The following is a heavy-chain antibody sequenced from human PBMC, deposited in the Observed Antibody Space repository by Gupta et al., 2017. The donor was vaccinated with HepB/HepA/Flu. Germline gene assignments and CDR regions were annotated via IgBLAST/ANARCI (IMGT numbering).Heavy chain of an antibody. CDR1: GYTFTSYY. V-gene: IGHV1-46*01. CDR2: INPSGGST. D-gene: IGHD2-2*01. J-gene: IGHJ5*02. Sequence: QVQLVQSGAEVKKPGASVKVSCKASGYTFTSYYMHWVRQAPGQGLEWMGIINPSGGSTSYAQKFQGRVTMTRDTSTSTVYMELSSLRSEDTDVDYCARDGGSVVPAAVTWFDPWGQGTLVTVSS. CDR3: ARDGGSVVPAAVTWFDP.